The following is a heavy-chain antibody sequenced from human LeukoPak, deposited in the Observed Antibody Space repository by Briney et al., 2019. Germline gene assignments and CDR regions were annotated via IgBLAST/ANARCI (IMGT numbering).Heavy chain of an antibody. CDR3: AREGQWLDNYYYYYGMDV. CDR1: GGTFSSYA. J-gene: IGHJ6*04. D-gene: IGHD6-19*01. CDR2: IIPIFGTS. V-gene: IGHV1-69*06. Sequence: AVTVSFKASGGTFSSYAISWVRQAPGQGLEWMGGIIPIFGTSNYAQKFQGRVTITADKSTSTASMELSSLRSEDTAVYYCAREGQWLDNYYYYYGMDVWGKGTTVTVSS.